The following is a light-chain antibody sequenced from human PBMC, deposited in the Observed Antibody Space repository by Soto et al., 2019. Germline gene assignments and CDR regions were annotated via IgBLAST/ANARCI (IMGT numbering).Light chain of an antibody. CDR1: QGISNY. V-gene: IGKV1-27*01. CDR3: QKYDSARWT. CDR2: AAS. Sequence: IQMTHSPAALSAXXSXXXXXXXRASQGISNYLAWYQQKPGKVPKLLIYAASSLQSGVPSRFSGSGSGTDFTLTISSLQPEDVATYYCQKYDSARWTFGQGTKVDIK. J-gene: IGKJ1*01.